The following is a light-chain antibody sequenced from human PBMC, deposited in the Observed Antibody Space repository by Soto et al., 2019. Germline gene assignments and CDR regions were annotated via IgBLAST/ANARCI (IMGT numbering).Light chain of an antibody. V-gene: IGKV1-5*01. Sequence: DIQMTQSPSTLPASVGDRVTITCRASQSISSWLAWYQQKPGKAPKLLIYAASTLQSGVPSRFSGSGSGTDFTLTISSLQPEDFATYYCQQLNSYPTFGQGTRLEIK. CDR3: QQLNSYPT. CDR2: AAS. CDR1: QSISSW. J-gene: IGKJ5*01.